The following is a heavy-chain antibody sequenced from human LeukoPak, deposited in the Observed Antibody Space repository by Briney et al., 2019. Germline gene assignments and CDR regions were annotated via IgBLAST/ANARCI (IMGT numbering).Heavy chain of an antibody. CDR1: GFTFSSYA. V-gene: IGHV3-30-3*01. D-gene: IGHD6-6*01. Sequence: GRSLRLSCAASGFTFSSYAMHWVRQAPGKGLEWVAVISYDGSNKYYADSVKGRFTISRDNSKNTLYLQMNSLRAEDTAVYYCARDPLSSSLPLDYWGQGTLVTVSS. CDR2: ISYDGSNK. J-gene: IGHJ4*02. CDR3: ARDPLSSSLPLDY.